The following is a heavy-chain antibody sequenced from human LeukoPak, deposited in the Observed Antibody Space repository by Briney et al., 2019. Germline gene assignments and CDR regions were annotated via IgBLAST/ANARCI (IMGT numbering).Heavy chain of an antibody. Sequence: GGSLRLSCAASGFTFSSYSMNWVRQAPGKGLEWVSSISSSSYIYYADSVKGRFTISRDNAKNSLYLQMNSLRAEDTAVYYCAREGQQLMNWAFDIWGQGTMVTVSS. CDR2: ISSSSYI. J-gene: IGHJ3*02. D-gene: IGHD6-13*01. CDR3: AREGQQLMNWAFDI. V-gene: IGHV3-21*01. CDR1: GFTFSSYS.